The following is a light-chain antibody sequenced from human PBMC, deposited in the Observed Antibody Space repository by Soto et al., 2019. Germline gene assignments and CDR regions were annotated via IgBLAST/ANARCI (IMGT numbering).Light chain of an antibody. Sequence: DIQMTKSPYSLSASIGDTVTSACRASQSINNFLNWYQQKPGQAPELLIYAASNLQSGVPSRFSGGASGTDFTLTIMSLQPEDFATYYCQQSDTTPYTFGQGTKLES. J-gene: IGKJ2*01. V-gene: IGKV1-39*01. CDR1: QSINNF. CDR2: AAS. CDR3: QQSDTTPYT.